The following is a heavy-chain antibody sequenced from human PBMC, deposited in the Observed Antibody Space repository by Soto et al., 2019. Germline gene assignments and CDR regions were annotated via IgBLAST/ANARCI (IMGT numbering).Heavy chain of an antibody. Sequence: QVQLVQSGAEVKKPGSSVKLSCKASGGTFSSYAISWVRQAPGQGLEWMGGIIPIFGTANYAQKFQGRVTITADESTSTAYMELSSLRSEDTAVYYCARTYSSGWYGGIDYWGQGTLVTVSS. V-gene: IGHV1-69*01. D-gene: IGHD6-19*01. J-gene: IGHJ4*02. CDR3: ARTYSSGWYGGIDY. CDR2: IIPIFGTA. CDR1: GGTFSSYA.